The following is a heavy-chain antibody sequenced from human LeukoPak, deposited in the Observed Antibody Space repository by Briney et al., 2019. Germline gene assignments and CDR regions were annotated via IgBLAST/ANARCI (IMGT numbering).Heavy chain of an antibody. CDR3: AKDGQKTYCSGGSCYSAAFDI. Sequence: GGSLRLSCAASGLTFDDYAMHWVRQAPGKGLEWVSGISWNSGSIGYADSVKGRFTISRDNAKNSLYLQMNSLRAEDTALYYCAKDGQKTYCSGGSCYSAAFDIWGQGTMVTVSS. J-gene: IGHJ3*02. V-gene: IGHV3-9*01. CDR2: ISWNSGSI. D-gene: IGHD2-15*01. CDR1: GLTFDDYA.